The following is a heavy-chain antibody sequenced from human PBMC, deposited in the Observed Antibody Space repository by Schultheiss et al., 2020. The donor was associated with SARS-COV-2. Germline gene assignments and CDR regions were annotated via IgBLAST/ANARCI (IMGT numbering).Heavy chain of an antibody. CDR3: AKGYHDSSGFAAFDI. CDR1: GFTFSSYG. D-gene: IGHD3-22*01. V-gene: IGHV3-30*18. Sequence: SCAASGFTFSSYGMHWVRQAPGKGLEWVAVISYDGSNKYYADSVKGRFTISRDNSKNTLYLQMNSLRAEDTAVYYCAKGYHDSSGFAAFDIWGQGTMVTVSS. J-gene: IGHJ3*02. CDR2: ISYDGSNK.